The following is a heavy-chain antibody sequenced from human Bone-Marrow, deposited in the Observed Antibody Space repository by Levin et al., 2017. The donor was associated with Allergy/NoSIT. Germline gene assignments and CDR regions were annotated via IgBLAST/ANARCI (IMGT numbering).Heavy chain of an antibody. D-gene: IGHD6-19*01. CDR3: ARDLAVTGTGGFD. CDR1: GFTFSSYW. Sequence: QTGGSLRLSCAASGFTFSSYWMTWVRQAPGKGLEWVANIKQDGSEKYYVDSVKGRFTISRDNAKNSLYLQMNSLRAEDTAVYYCARDLAVTGTGGFDWGQGTLVTVSS. J-gene: IGHJ4*02. CDR2: IKQDGSEK. V-gene: IGHV3-7*04.